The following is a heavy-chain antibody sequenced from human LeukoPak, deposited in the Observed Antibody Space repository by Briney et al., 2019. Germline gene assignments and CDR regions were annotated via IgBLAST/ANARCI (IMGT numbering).Heavy chain of an antibody. V-gene: IGHV3-23*01. J-gene: IGHJ4*02. CDR1: GFSFSIYA. CDR3: AKGGQDYDFWRFDY. Sequence: PGGFLRLSCAASGFSFSIYAMSWVRQAPGKGLEWVSSISGSGGRTYYTNSVKGRFTISRENFKNTVYLEMNNLGAEDTALYYCAKGGQDYDFWRFDYWGQGNLVIVSS. D-gene: IGHD3-3*01. CDR2: ISGSGGRT.